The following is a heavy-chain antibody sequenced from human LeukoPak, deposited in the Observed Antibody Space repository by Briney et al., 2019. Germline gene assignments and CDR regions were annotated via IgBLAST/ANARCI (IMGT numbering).Heavy chain of an antibody. V-gene: IGHV3-23*01. Sequence: GGSLRLSCAASGFIFSNYGMHWVRQAPGKGLEWVSAISGSGGSTYYADSVKGRFTISRDNSKNTLYLQMNSLRAEDTAVYYCAKPINSGSFPDAFDIWGQGTMVTVSS. CDR3: AKPINSGSFPDAFDI. D-gene: IGHD1-26*01. J-gene: IGHJ3*02. CDR1: GFIFSNYG. CDR2: ISGSGGST.